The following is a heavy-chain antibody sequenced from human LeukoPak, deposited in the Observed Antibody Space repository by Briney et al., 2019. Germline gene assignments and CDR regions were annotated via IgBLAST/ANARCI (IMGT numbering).Heavy chain of an antibody. CDR1: GYSFTSSW. D-gene: IGHD2-15*01. CDR2: IYPADSDI. V-gene: IGHV5-51*01. CDR3: ARQEYCSGGSCYTWFDP. J-gene: IGHJ5*02. Sequence: GESLKISCKGSGYSFTSSWIGWVRQMPGKGLEWMGIIYPADSDIRYSPSFQGQVTISADKSISTAYLQWSSLKASDTAMYYCARQEYCSGGSCYTWFDPWGQGTLVTVSS.